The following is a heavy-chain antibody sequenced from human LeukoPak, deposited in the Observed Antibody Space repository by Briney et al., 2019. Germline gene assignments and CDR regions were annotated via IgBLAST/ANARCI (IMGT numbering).Heavy chain of an antibody. V-gene: IGHV3-73*01. Sequence: GGSLKLSCAASGFTFSDSAFHWVRQASGTGLEWVGRIRSKPNNYATAYSASVKGRFTISRDDSKNTAYLQMNSLNTEDTAMYYCTRHLIGATPFDYWGQGTLVSVSS. CDR1: GFTFSDSA. D-gene: IGHD4/OR15-4a*01. CDR2: IRSKPNNYAT. J-gene: IGHJ4*02. CDR3: TRHLIGATPFDY.